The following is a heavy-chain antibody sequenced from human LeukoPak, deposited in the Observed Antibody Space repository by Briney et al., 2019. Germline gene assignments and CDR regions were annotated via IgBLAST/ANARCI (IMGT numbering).Heavy chain of an antibody. Sequence: SETLSLTCAVSGGSISSGGYSWSWIRQPPGKGLEWIGYIYHSGSTYYNPSLKSRVTISVDRSKNQFSLKLSSVTAADTAVYYCARGGLRDYFDYWGQGTLVTVSS. D-gene: IGHD5-12*01. CDR2: IYHSGST. J-gene: IGHJ4*02. CDR1: GGSISSGGYS. CDR3: ARGGLRDYFDY. V-gene: IGHV4-30-2*01.